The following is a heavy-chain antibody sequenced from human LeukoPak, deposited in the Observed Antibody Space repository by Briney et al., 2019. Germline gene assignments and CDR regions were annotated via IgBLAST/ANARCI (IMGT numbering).Heavy chain of an antibody. V-gene: IGHV1-69*02. J-gene: IGHJ4*02. Sequence: SVKVSCKASGGTFSSYTISWVRQAPGQGLEWMGRIIPILGIANYAQKFQGRVTITADKPTSTAYMELSSLRSEDTAVYYCARVDYGGNSGFGYWGQGTLVTVSS. CDR3: ARVDYGGNSGFGY. CDR1: GGTFSSYT. D-gene: IGHD4-23*01. CDR2: IIPILGIA.